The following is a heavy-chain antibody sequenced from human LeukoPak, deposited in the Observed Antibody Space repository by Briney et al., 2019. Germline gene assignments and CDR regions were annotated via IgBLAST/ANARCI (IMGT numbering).Heavy chain of an antibody. CDR2: IKQDGSEK. J-gene: IGHJ4*02. D-gene: IGHD3-22*01. CDR3: ARAPYYYDSSGYYGRSYYFDY. Sequence: GGSLRLSCAASGLTFSSYWMSWVRQAPGKGLEWVANIKQDGSEKYYVDSVKGRFTISRDNAKNSLYLQMNSLRAEDTAVYYCARAPYYYDSSGYYGRSYYFDYWGQGTLVTVSS. CDR1: GLTFSSYW. V-gene: IGHV3-7*01.